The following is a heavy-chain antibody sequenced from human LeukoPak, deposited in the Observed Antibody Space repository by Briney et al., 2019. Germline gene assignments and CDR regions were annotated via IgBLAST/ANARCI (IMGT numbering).Heavy chain of an antibody. Sequence: SETLSLTCTVSGGSISSYYWSWIRQPPGKGLEWIGYIYYSGSTNYNPSLKSRVTISVNTSKNQFSLKLSSVTAADTAVYYCARHCDSSWQTPFDYWGQGTLVTVSS. CDR3: ARHCDSSWQTPFDY. D-gene: IGHD6-13*01. CDR2: IYYSGST. V-gene: IGHV4-59*08. J-gene: IGHJ4*02. CDR1: GGSISSYY.